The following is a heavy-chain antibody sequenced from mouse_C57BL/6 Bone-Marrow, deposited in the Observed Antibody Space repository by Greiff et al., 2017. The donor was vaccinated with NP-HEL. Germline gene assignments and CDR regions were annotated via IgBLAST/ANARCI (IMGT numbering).Heavy chain of an antibody. V-gene: IGHV1-82*01. CDR1: GYAFSSSW. CDR3: ALGGLLRSKYYFDY. CDR2: IYPGDGDT. J-gene: IGHJ2*01. Sequence: VQRVESGPELVKPGASVKISCKASGYAFSSSWMNWVKQRPGKGLEWIGRIYPGDGDTNYNGKFKGKATLTADKSSSTAYMQLSSLTSEDSAVYFCALGGLLRSKYYFDYWGQGTTLTVSS. D-gene: IGHD1-1*01.